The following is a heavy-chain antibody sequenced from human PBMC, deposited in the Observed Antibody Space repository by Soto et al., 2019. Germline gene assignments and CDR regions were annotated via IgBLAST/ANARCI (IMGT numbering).Heavy chain of an antibody. Sequence: GGSLRLSCAASGFTFSSYAMSWVRQAPGKGLEWVSAISGSGGSTYYADSVKGRFTISRDNSKNTLYLQMNSLRAEDTAVYYCAKDRPLPYYYDSSGYYGQAVPPDYWGQGTLVTVSS. CDR3: AKDRPLPYYYDSSGYYGQAVPPDY. V-gene: IGHV3-23*01. CDR2: ISGSGGST. D-gene: IGHD3-22*01. J-gene: IGHJ4*02. CDR1: GFTFSSYA.